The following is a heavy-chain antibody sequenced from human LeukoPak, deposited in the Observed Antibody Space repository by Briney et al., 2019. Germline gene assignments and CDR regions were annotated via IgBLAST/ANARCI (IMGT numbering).Heavy chain of an antibody. D-gene: IGHD6-19*01. CDR1: GGSISSGGYY. Sequence: SETRSLTCTVSGGSISSGGYYWSWIRQHPGKGLEWIGYIYYSGSTYYNPSLKSRVTISVDTSKNQFSLKLSSVTAADTAVYYCASIAVAIRYYGMDVWGQGTTVTVSS. V-gene: IGHV4-31*03. J-gene: IGHJ6*02. CDR3: ASIAVAIRYYGMDV. CDR2: IYYSGST.